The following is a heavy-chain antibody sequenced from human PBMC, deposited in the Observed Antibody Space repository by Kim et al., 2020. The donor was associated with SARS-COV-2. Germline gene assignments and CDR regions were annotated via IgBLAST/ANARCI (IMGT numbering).Heavy chain of an antibody. J-gene: IGHJ4*02. CDR2: INYSGNT. CDR1: GDSISRSINY. CDR3: ARLVSENSAVEY. V-gene: IGHV4-39*01. Sequence: SETLSLTYTVSGDSISRSINYWGWIRQPPGKGLEWIGSINYSGNTYYNPSLKSRVTISVDTSKNQFSLKMRSVTAADTAVYYCARLVSENSAVEYWGQGTLVTVSS.